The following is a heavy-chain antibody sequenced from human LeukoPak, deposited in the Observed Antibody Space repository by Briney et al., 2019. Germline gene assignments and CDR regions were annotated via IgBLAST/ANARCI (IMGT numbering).Heavy chain of an antibody. V-gene: IGHV5-51*01. CDR1: GYSFTTYW. CDR2: IYPGDSDT. CDR3: ARLHYSYYYGMDV. J-gene: IGHJ6*02. Sequence: GESLKISCKASGYSFTTYWIGWVRQVPGKGLEWMGIIYPGDSDTRYSPSFQGQVTISADKSISTAYLQWSSLKASDTAMYYWARLHYSYYYGMDVWGQGTTVTVSS.